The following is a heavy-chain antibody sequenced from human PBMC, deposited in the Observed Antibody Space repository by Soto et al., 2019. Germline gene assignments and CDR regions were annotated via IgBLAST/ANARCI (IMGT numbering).Heavy chain of an antibody. V-gene: IGHV3-30-3*01. CDR2: ISYDGSNK. D-gene: IGHD5-18*01. CDR3: ARDPTAMVTFYYYGMDV. Sequence: GGSLRLSCAASGFTFSSYAMHWVRQAPGKGLEWVAVISYDGSNKYYADSVKGRFTISRDNSKNTLYLQMNSLRAEDTAVYYCARDPTAMVTFYYYGMDVWGQGTTVTVSS. CDR1: GFTFSSYA. J-gene: IGHJ6*02.